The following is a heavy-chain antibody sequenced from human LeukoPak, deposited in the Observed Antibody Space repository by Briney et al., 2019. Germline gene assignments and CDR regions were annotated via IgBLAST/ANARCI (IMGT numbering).Heavy chain of an antibody. J-gene: IGHJ4*02. CDR2: INHSGST. CDR1: GGSFSGYY. D-gene: IGHD6-13*01. Sequence: PSETLSLTCAVYGGSFSGYYWSWIRQPPGKGLEWIGEINHSGSTNYNPSLKSRVTISVDTSENQFSLKLSSVTAADMAVYYCARGRIAAAGNYAYWGQGTLVTVSS. CDR3: ARGRIAAAGNYAY. V-gene: IGHV4-34*01.